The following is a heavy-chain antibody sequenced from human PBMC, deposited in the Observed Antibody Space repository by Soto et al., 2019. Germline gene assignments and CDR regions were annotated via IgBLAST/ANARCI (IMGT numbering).Heavy chain of an antibody. J-gene: IGHJ6*02. V-gene: IGHV1-18*01. D-gene: IGHD3-9*01. Sequence: GASVKVSCKASGYTFTSYGISWVRQAPGQGLEWMGWISAYNGNTNYAQKLQGRVTMTTDTSTSTAYMELRSLRSDDTAVYYCARVPLTPYYDILTGLLGSYYYYYGMDVWGQGTTVTVSS. CDR1: GYTFTSYG. CDR2: ISAYNGNT. CDR3: ARVPLTPYYDILTGLLGSYYYYYGMDV.